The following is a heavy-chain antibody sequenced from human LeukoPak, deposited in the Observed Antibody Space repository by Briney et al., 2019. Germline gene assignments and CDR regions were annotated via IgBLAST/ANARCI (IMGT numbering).Heavy chain of an antibody. CDR2: INTDGSST. CDR3: ARDLNKLLQNYRSSWYPADY. CDR1: GFTFSSYW. J-gene: IGHJ4*02. D-gene: IGHD6-13*01. V-gene: IGHV3-74*01. Sequence: GGSLRLSCAASGFTFSSYWMHWVRQAPGKGLVWVSRINTDGSSTSYADSVKGRFTISRDNAKNTLYLQMNSLRVEDTAVYYCARDLNKLLQNYRSSWYPADYWGQGTLVTVSS.